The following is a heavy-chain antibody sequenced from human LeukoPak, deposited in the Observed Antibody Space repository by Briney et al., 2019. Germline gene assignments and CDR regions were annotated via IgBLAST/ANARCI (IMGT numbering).Heavy chain of an antibody. J-gene: IGHJ4*02. CDR3: ARHSSRYGSHFDY. Sequence: PSETLSLTCTVSGGSISSSSYYWGWIRQPPGKGLEWIGSIYYSGSTYYNPSLKSRVTISVDTSKNQFSLKLSSVTAADTAVYYCARHSSRYGSHFDYWGQGTLVTVSS. CDR1: GGSISSSSYY. D-gene: IGHD1-1*01. CDR2: IYYSGST. V-gene: IGHV4-39*01.